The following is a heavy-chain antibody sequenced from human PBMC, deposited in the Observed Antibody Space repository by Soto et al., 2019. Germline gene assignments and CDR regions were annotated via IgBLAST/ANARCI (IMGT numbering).Heavy chain of an antibody. CDR2: SYHSGST. CDR1: GGSISSSNW. J-gene: IGHJ6*02. Sequence: QVQLQESGPGLVKPSGTLSLTCAVSGGSISSSNWWSWVRQPPGKGLEWIGESYHSGSTNYNPSHKSGVTISVDKSKNQFSLKLSSVTDAYTAVYYCARVVVVAATYYYYGRDVWGQGTTVTVSS. CDR3: ARVVVVAATYYYYGRDV. V-gene: IGHV4-4*02. D-gene: IGHD2-15*01.